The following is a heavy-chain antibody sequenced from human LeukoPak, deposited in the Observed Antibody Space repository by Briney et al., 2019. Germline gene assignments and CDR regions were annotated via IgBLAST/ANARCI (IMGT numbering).Heavy chain of an antibody. J-gene: IGHJ4*02. CDR3: AKDLHYWGCDN. Sequence: GGSLRLSCAASGFAFSRNAMSWVRQAPGKGLEWVAGILNSGSRTYYADSVKGRFIISRDTSKNTLYLQTNSLRAEDTAVYYCAKDLHYWGCDNWGQGTLVTVSS. CDR2: ILNSGSRT. V-gene: IGHV3-23*01. D-gene: IGHD7-27*01. CDR1: GFAFSRNA.